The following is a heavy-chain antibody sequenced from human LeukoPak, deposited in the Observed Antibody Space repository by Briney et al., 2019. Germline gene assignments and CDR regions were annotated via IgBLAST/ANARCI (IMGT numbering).Heavy chain of an antibody. CDR1: GGSFSDYY. CDR2: INHSGGT. D-gene: IGHD4-23*01. Sequence: PSETLSLTCAVYGGSFSDYYWSWIRQPPGKGLEWIGEINHSGGTNYNPSLKSRVTISVDTSKNQFSLKLSSVTAADTAVYYCASLAVDDDFYYWGQGTLVTVSS. V-gene: IGHV4-34*01. CDR3: ASLAVDDDFYY. J-gene: IGHJ4*02.